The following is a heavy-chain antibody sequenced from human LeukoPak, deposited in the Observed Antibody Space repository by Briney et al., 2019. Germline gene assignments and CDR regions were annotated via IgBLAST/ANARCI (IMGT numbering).Heavy chain of an antibody. CDR2: IYYSGST. CDR3: ARDLWFGEFPVS. J-gene: IGHJ4*02. V-gene: IGHV4-39*07. Sequence: SETLSLTCTVSGGSISSSSYYWGWIRQPPGKGLEWIGSIYYSGSTYYNPSLKSRVTISVDTSKNQFSLKLSSVTAADTAVYYCARDLWFGEFPVSWGQGTLVTVSS. CDR1: GGSISSSSYY. D-gene: IGHD3-10*01.